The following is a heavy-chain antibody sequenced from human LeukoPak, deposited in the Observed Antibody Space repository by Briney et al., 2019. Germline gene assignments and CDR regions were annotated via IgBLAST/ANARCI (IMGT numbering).Heavy chain of an antibody. J-gene: IGHJ4*02. Sequence: QPGGSLRLSCAASGFTFSTYWMHWVRQAPGKGLVWVSRINSDGSGTSFADSVKGRFTISRDNAKNTLYLQMNSLRAEDTAVYSCARELVVREGDYFDNWGQGTLVTVSS. CDR2: INSDGSGT. CDR1: GFTFSTYW. CDR3: ARELVVREGDYFDN. D-gene: IGHD3-16*01. V-gene: IGHV3-74*01.